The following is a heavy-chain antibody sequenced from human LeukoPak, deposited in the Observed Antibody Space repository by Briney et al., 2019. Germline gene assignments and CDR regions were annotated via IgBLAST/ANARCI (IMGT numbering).Heavy chain of an antibody. D-gene: IGHD3-3*01. CDR3: AKEGLLRFLEWFFDY. V-gene: IGHV3-30*02. CDR2: MRYDGSNK. J-gene: IGHJ4*02. CDR1: GFTFSSYG. Sequence: GGSLRLSCAASGFTFSSYGMHWVRQAPGKGLEWVAFMRYDGSNKYYADSVKGRFTISRDNSKNTLYLQMNGLRAEDTAVYYCAKEGLLRFLEWFFDYWGQGTLVTVSS.